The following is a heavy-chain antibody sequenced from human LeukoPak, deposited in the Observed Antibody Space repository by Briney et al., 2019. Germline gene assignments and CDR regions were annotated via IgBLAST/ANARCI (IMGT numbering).Heavy chain of an antibody. J-gene: IGHJ5*02. CDR1: GGSISSSSYY. CDR2: IYYSGST. V-gene: IGHV4-39*07. D-gene: IGHD3-10*01. Sequence: SETLSLTCTVSGGSISSSSYYWGWIRQPPGKGLEWIGSIYYSGSTYYNPSLKSRVTISVDTSKNQFSLKLSSVTAADTAVYYCARVGWGYGSGISWFDPWGQGTLVTVSS. CDR3: ARVGWGYGSGISWFDP.